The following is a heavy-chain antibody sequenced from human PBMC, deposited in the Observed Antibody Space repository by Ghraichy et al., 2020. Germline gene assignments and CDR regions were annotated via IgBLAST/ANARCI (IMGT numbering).Heavy chain of an antibody. V-gene: IGHV3-48*03. CDR2: IHSSGSTK. Sequence: GGSLRLSCEASGFTFSSYEMDWVRQAPGKGLEWVSYIHSSGSTKYYADSVKGRFTISRENAKNSLYLQMNSLRAEDTAVYYCARQWDELDYWGQGTLVTVSS. CDR1: GFTFSSYE. CDR3: ARQWDELDY. D-gene: IGHD1-26*01. J-gene: IGHJ4*02.